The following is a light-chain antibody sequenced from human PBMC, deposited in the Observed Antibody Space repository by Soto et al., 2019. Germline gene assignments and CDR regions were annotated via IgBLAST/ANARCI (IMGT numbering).Light chain of an antibody. Sequence: EIVLTQSPGTLSLSPGERATLSCRSSQSVSSSYFAWYQHKPSQAPRLLIYDVSSRATGIPDRFSGSGSGTVFTLTISRMEPEDFAVYYCQQYGSSPTFGQGTKVEIK. J-gene: IGKJ1*01. CDR2: DVS. V-gene: IGKV3-20*01. CDR1: QSVSSSY. CDR3: QQYGSSPT.